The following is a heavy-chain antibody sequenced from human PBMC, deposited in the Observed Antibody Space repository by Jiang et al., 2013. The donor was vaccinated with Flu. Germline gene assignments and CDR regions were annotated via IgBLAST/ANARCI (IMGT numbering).Heavy chain of an antibody. Sequence: GYTFTSYYMHWVRQAPGQGLEWMGIINPSGGSTSYAQKFQGRVTMTRDTSTSTVYMELSSLRSEDTAVYYCARASPYCSSTSCYYYYGMDVWGQGTTVTVSS. V-gene: IGHV1-46*01. CDR1: GYTFTSYY. CDR3: ARASPYCSSTSCYYYYGMDV. D-gene: IGHD2-2*01. CDR2: INPSGGST. J-gene: IGHJ6*02.